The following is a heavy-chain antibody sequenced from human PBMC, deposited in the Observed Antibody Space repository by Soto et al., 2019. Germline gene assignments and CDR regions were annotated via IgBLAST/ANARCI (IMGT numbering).Heavy chain of an antibody. V-gene: IGHV2-5*02. CDR3: AHNIGGDYVYGFDF. CDR2: VYGDGDK. CDR1: GISLTTSGEG. D-gene: IGHD3-16*01. Sequence: QIALKESGPTLVKPTQTLTLTCTFSGISLTTSGEGVGWVRQPPGKGLEWVALVYGDGDKRYLTSLKSRLTITKDTSITQVVLTMTNMDPVDTGTYFCAHNIGGDYVYGFDFWGQGTKVTVSS. J-gene: IGHJ3*01.